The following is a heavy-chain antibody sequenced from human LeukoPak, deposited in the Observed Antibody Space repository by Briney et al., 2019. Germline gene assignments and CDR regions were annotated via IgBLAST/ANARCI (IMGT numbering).Heavy chain of an antibody. J-gene: IGHJ4*02. D-gene: IGHD3-3*01. CDR2: IDYSGSA. V-gene: IGHV4-59*12. CDR1: GGSISSYY. CDR3: ARDAWNGNSPLDY. Sequence: ETLSLTYTVSGGSISSYYWSWIRQSPGKGLEWIGYIDYSGSAYYNPSFKSRVTISVDTAKSQFSLDLRSVTAADTAVYYCARDAWNGNSPLDYWGQGTLVTVSS.